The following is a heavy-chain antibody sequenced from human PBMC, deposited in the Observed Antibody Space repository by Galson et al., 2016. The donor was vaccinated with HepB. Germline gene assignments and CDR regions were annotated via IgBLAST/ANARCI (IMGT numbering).Heavy chain of an antibody. CDR2: IYYNGNT. CDR1: GGSITRGVDY. Sequence: TLSLTCTVSGGSITRGVDYWNWFRHHPGKGLEWIGSIYYNGNTYYNPSLKSRLTMSVDPSKNQFSLKLTYVTVADTAVYYWARDRRVATSRPQTHYYFDGLDVWGQGTTVTVSS. D-gene: IGHD5-12*01. V-gene: IGHV4-31*03. J-gene: IGHJ6*02. CDR3: ARDRRVATSRPQTHYYFDGLDV.